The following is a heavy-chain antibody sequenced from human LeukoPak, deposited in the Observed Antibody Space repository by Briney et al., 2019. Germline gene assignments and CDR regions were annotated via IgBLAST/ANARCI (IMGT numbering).Heavy chain of an antibody. CDR2: ISSSSSYI. D-gene: IGHD1-26*01. J-gene: IGHJ4*02. CDR1: GFTFSSYS. V-gene: IGHV3-21*01. CDR3: ARRSKHDH. Sequence: PGGSLRLSCAASGFTFSSYSMNWVRQAPGKGLEWVSSISSSSSYIYYAGSVKGRFTISRDNAKNSLYLQMNSLRAEDTAVYYCARRSKHDHWGQGTLVTVSS.